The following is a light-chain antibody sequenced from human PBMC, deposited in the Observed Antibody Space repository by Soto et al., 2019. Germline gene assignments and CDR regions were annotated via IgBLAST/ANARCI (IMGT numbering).Light chain of an antibody. CDR1: QGIRND. CDR3: LQDYNYPWT. V-gene: IGKV1-6*01. Sequence: AIQMTQSPSSLSASVADRXXXXXXASQGIRNDLGWYQQKPGKAPKLLIYAASSLQSGVPSRFSGSGSGTDFTLTISSLQPEDFATYYCLQDYNYPWTFGQGTKVDIK. CDR2: AAS. J-gene: IGKJ1*01.